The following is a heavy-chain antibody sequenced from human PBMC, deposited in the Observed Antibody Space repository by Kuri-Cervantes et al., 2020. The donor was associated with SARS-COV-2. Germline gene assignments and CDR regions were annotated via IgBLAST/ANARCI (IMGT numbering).Heavy chain of an antibody. CDR1: GFTFSSQW. CDR2: INNDGSST. V-gene: IGHV3-74*01. Sequence: GGSLRLSCLASGFTFSSQWMFWVRQVPGKGLMWLSRINNDGSSTIYVDSVKGRFTTSRDNAKNSMFLQMNSLRPEDTGVYYCAMDGSYTSYGLGHWGQGTLVTVSS. D-gene: IGHD5-18*01. CDR3: AMDGSYTSYGLGH. J-gene: IGHJ4*02.